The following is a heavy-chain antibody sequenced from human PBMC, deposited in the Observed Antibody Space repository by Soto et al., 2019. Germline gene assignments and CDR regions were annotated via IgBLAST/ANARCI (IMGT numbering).Heavy chain of an antibody. J-gene: IGHJ4*02. CDR1: GFTFSRYD. CDR2: ITYSGGSK. D-gene: IGHD3-22*01. V-gene: IGHV3-23*01. CDR3: AKGVYDSSGYWHY. Sequence: PGGSLRLSCAVSGFTFSRYDMNWVRQAPGKGLEWVSGITYSGGSKYYADSVKGRFTISRDNSKNTLYLQMNSLRAEDTAVYYCAKGVYDSSGYWHYWGQGT.